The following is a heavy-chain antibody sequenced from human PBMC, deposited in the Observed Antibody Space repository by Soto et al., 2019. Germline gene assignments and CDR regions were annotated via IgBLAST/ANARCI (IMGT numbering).Heavy chain of an antibody. CDR3: AKRPLAARHTDY. Sequence: EVQLLESGGGLVQPGGSLRLSCAASGFTFSNYAMTWVRQAPGKGLEWVSTISGSGDNTYYADSVRGRFTISRDTSKNTLYLKMTSLRADDTAVYHCAKRPLAARHTDYWGQGTLVTVSS. CDR1: GFTFSNYA. CDR2: ISGSGDNT. J-gene: IGHJ4*02. D-gene: IGHD6-6*01. V-gene: IGHV3-23*01.